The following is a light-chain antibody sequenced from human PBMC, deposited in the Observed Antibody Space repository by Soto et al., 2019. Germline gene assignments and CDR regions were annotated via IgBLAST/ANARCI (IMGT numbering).Light chain of an antibody. V-gene: IGKV3-20*01. J-gene: IGKJ2*01. Sequence: EIVLTQSPGTLSLSPGERATLSCRASQSVSSGSLLWYQHKPGQAPRLLISDASNRATDIPDRFSGSGSGTDFYFTISRLDPQDFAVYYCQQHVSSPLIYVFGQGTNLEI. CDR3: QQHVSSPLIYV. CDR1: QSVSSGS. CDR2: DAS.